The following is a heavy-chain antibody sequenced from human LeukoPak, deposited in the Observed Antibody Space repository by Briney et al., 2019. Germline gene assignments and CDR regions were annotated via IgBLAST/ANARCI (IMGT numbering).Heavy chain of an antibody. Sequence: GASVKVSCKASGYTFTGYYMHWVRQAPGLGLEWMGWINPNSGGTNYAQKFQGRVTMTRDTSISTAYMELSRLRSEDTAVYYCASGTTDIVVVPATLRNYYFDYWGQGTLVTVSS. V-gene: IGHV1-2*02. CDR2: INPNSGGT. CDR1: GYTFTGYY. D-gene: IGHD2-2*01. CDR3: ASGTTDIVVVPATLRNYYFDY. J-gene: IGHJ4*02.